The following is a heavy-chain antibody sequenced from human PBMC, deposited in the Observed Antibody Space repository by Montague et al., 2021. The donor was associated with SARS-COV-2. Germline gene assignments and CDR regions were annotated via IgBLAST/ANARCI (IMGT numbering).Heavy chain of an antibody. CDR3: ARSLPTTAMDV. J-gene: IGHJ6*02. Sequence: PALVKPTQTLTLTCTFSGFSLSTSGMCVSWVRQPPGKALEWLARXDWXDDKYYSTSLKTRLTISKDTSKNQVVLTMTNMDPVDTATYYCARSLPTTAMDVWGQGTTVTVSS. CDR1: GFSLSTSGMC. D-gene: IGHD5-12*01. V-gene: IGHV2-70*11. CDR2: XDWXDDK.